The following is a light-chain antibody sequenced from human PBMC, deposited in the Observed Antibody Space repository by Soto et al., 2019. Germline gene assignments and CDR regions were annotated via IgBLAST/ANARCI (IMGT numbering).Light chain of an antibody. CDR3: AAWDDSLNWV. V-gene: IGLV1-44*01. CDR2: SNN. J-gene: IGLJ3*02. CDR1: NSNIGSDT. Sequence: QSVLTQPPSASGTPGQRVTISCSGSNSNIGSDTVNWYQHLPGTAPKLVIHSNNQRPSGVPDRFSASKSGTSASLVISGLQSEDEADYYWAAWDDSLNWVFGGGTKLTVL.